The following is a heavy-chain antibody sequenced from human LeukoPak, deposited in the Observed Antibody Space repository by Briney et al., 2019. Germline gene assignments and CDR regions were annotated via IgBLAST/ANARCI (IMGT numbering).Heavy chain of an antibody. J-gene: IGHJ3*02. D-gene: IGHD2-15*01. Sequence: SETLSLTCTVSGGSITGGSYYWAWIRQSPGKGLEWIGSIYYSGSTHYSSSLKSRVTISVDTSKNLFSLRLNSVTATDTAVYYCARDCSGGSCYGAFDIWGQGTMVTVSS. CDR3: ARDCSGGSCYGAFDI. V-gene: IGHV4-39*02. CDR1: GGSITGGSYY. CDR2: IYYSGST.